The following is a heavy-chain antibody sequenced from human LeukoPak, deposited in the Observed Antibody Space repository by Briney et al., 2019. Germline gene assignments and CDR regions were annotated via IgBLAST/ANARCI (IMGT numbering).Heavy chain of an antibody. Sequence: PGGSLRLSCAASGFTFSSYWMSWVRQAPGKGLEWVANIKQDGSEKYYADSVKGRFTVSRDNAKNSLYLQMNSLRAEDTAVYYCARVYRSSSGYCFDFWGQGTLVTVSS. D-gene: IGHD6-13*01. CDR2: IKQDGSEK. CDR3: ARVYRSSSGYCFDF. CDR1: GFTFSSYW. V-gene: IGHV3-7*01. J-gene: IGHJ4*02.